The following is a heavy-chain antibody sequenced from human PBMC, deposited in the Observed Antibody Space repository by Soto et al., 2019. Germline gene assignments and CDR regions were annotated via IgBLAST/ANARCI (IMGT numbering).Heavy chain of an antibody. CDR3: ARESRDGYKYFDY. Sequence: EVQLVESGGVVVQPGGSLRLSCAASGFSFDDYMMHWVRQGPGKGLEWVSLISWDGSRTYDADSVKGRFTISRDNGRNSLYLQMNNLKTEDTALYYCARESRDGYKYFDYWGQGTLVTVSS. V-gene: IGHV3-43*01. D-gene: IGHD5-12*01. CDR2: ISWDGSRT. CDR1: GFSFDDYM. J-gene: IGHJ4*02.